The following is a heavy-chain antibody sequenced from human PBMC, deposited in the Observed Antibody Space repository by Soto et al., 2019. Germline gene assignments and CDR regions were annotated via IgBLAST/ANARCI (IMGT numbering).Heavy chain of an antibody. V-gene: IGHV1-46*03. CDR1: VYTFTSYY. CDR2: INPRGGST. D-gene: IGHD5-18*01. J-gene: IGHJ5*02. CDR3: ARVYPSDTRYGYVGNNWFDP. Sequence: QVQLVQSGAEVKKPGASVKVSCKASVYTFTSYYMHWVRQAPGQGLEWMGIINPRGGSTSYAQKFQGRFTMTRDTSTSTVYMELSSLRSEDTAVYYCARVYPSDTRYGYVGNNWFDPWGQGTLVSVSS.